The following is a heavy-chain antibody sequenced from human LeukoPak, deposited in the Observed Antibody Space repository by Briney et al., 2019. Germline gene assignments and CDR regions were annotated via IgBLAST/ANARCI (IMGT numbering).Heavy chain of an antibody. V-gene: IGHV4-39*01. D-gene: IGHD6-13*01. CDR1: RGSISTTSFY. CDR3: ARQTYSAYKWFDP. Sequence: SETLSLTCIVSRGSISTTSFYWGWLRQPPGKALEWIGNIYYSGSTDYNPSLKSRVTIAVDTSKNQFSLKLSSVTAADTAVYYCARQTYSAYKWFDPWGQGTLVTVSS. J-gene: IGHJ5*02. CDR2: IYYSGST.